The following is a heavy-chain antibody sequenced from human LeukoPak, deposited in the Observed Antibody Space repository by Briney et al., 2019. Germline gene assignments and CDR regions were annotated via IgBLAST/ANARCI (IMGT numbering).Heavy chain of an antibody. CDR3: AKDGPAAYSGSYPYYFDY. D-gene: IGHD1-26*01. J-gene: IGHJ4*02. V-gene: IGHV3-23*01. Sequence: GGSLRLSCAASGFTFSSYAMSWVRRAPGKGLEWVSAISGSGGSTYYADSVKGRFTISRDNSKNTLYLQMNSLRAEDTAVYYCAKDGPAAYSGSYPYYFDYWGQGTLVTVSS. CDR1: GFTFSSYA. CDR2: ISGSGGST.